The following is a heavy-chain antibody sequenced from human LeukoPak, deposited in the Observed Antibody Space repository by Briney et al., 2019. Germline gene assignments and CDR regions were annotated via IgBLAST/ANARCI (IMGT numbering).Heavy chain of an antibody. D-gene: IGHD6-13*01. Sequence: GGSLRLSCAASGFTFSSYGMHWVRQAPGKGLEWVSYISSSGSTIYYADSVKGRFTISRDNAKNSLYLQMNSLRAEDTAVYYCAKVAGYSSSWYGYYYYMDVWGKGTTVTISS. J-gene: IGHJ6*03. V-gene: IGHV3-48*04. CDR2: ISSSGSTI. CDR1: GFTFSSYG. CDR3: AKVAGYSSSWYGYYYYMDV.